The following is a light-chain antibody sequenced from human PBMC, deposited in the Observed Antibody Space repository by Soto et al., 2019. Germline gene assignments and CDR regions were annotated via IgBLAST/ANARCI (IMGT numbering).Light chain of an antibody. CDR3: QHYGSYSRT. V-gene: IGKV1-5*01. CDR1: QSISKS. CDR2: EAS. Sequence: DIQMSQSPSILSASVGDRATITCRASQSISKSLAWYQQKPGKAPSLLINEASSLERGVPSRFSGSVSATEFTLTISSLQPDDFATYYCQHYGSYSRTFGQGTNVDIK. J-gene: IGKJ1*01.